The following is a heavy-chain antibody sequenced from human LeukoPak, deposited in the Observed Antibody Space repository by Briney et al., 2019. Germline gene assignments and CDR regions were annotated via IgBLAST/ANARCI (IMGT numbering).Heavy chain of an antibody. J-gene: IGHJ4*02. CDR1: GFTFSSYG. CDR2: IWYDGSNK. V-gene: IGHV3-33*01. CDR3: ARAVGGGEYYFDY. D-gene: IGHD3-10*01. Sequence: GRSLRLSCAASGFTFSSYGMHWVRQAPGKGLDGVAVIWYDGSNKYYADSVKGRFTISRDNSKNTLYLQMNSLRDEDTAVYYCARAVGGGEYYFDYWGQGTLVTVSS.